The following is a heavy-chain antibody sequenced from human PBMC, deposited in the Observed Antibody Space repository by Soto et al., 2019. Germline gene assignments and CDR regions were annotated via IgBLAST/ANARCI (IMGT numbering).Heavy chain of an antibody. J-gene: IGHJ6*03. CDR3: ARTGYQYYYYYMDV. D-gene: IGHD5-12*01. CDR2: IYYSGST. CDR1: GGSISSSSYY. V-gene: IGHV4-39*01. Sequence: PSETLSLTCTASGGSISSSSYYWGWIRQPPGKGLEWIGSIYYSGSTYYNPSLKSRVTISVDTSKNQFSLKLSSVTAADTAVYYCARTGYQYYYYYMDVWGKGTTVTVSS.